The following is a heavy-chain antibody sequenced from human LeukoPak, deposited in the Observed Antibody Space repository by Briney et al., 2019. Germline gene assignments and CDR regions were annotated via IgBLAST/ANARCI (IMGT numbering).Heavy chain of an antibody. Sequence: ASVKVSCKASGYTFPAYYIHWVQQAPGHGLEWMGRINPNSGATNYAPKFQGRVTMTRDTSINTVYMELSRLRSDDTAFYYFTSNACCDDAYDFWRGGAMVTVSS. CDR2: INPNSGAT. J-gene: IGHJ3*01. D-gene: IGHD2-15*01. CDR1: GYTFPAYY. V-gene: IGHV1-2*06. CDR3: TSNACCDDAYDF.